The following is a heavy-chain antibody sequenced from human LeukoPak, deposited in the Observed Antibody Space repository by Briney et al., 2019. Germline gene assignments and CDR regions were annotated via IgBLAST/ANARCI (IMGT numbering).Heavy chain of an antibody. CDR3: ARARSGWYPSHDY. Sequence: GASLKVSCKPSRYTSTSYDINWVRQATGQGLEWMGGINPKRGKTGYAQMYQGRVPMNRNTPISTAYMELSSLRSEDTAVYYCARARSGWYPSHDYWGQGSLVTVSS. D-gene: IGHD6-19*01. J-gene: IGHJ4*02. CDR2: INPKRGKT. V-gene: IGHV1-8*01. CDR1: RYTSTSYD.